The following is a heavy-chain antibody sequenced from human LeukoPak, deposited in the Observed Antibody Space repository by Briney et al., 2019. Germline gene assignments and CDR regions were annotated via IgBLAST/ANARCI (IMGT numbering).Heavy chain of an antibody. Sequence: PGGSLRLSCAASGFTFSSYWMHWVRQAPGKGLVWVSRINSDGSSTSYADSVKGRFTISRDNAKNTLYLQMNSLRAEDTAVYYSASQQLGIDYFDYWGQGTLVTVSS. V-gene: IGHV3-74*01. J-gene: IGHJ4*02. CDR1: GFTFSSYW. D-gene: IGHD7-27*01. CDR3: ASQQLGIDYFDY. CDR2: INSDGSST.